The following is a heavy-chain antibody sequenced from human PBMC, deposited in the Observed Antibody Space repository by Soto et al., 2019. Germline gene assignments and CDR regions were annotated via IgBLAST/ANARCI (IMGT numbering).Heavy chain of an antibody. V-gene: IGHV3-30-3*01. J-gene: IGHJ4*02. CDR1: GFTFRAYA. D-gene: IGHD2-15*01. CDR2: ISHDESNA. CDR3: AGTPSGTDYSGFDY. Sequence: QGHLVESGGGVVQPGRSLTFSCTASGFTFRAYAMHWVRQAPGKGLEWVAVISHDESNAYYADSVKGRFTISRDNTKNTVYLQMNSLRPEDTAVYYCAGTPSGTDYSGFDYWGKGTLVTVSS.